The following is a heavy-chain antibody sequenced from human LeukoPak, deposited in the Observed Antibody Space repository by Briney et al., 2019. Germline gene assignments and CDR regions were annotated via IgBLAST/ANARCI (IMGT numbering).Heavy chain of an antibody. V-gene: IGHV1-69*13. CDR3: ARGELAAAAGWIEYFQH. CDR2: IIPIFGTA. D-gene: IGHD6-13*01. Sequence: SVKVSCKASGYTFTTYAMNWVRQAPGQGLEWMGGIIPIFGTANYAQKFQGRVTITADESTSTAYMELSSLRSEDTAVYYCARGELAAAAGWIEYFQHWGQGTLVTVSS. J-gene: IGHJ1*01. CDR1: GYTFTTYA.